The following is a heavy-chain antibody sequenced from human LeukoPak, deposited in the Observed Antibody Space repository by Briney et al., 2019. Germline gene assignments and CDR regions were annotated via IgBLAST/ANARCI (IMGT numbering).Heavy chain of an antibody. Sequence: GGSLRLSCAASGFTVSSNYISWVRQAPGKGLEWVSVIYSGGSTYYADSVTGRFTISRDNSKNTLYLQMNSLRAEDTAVYYCARQTRRDGYNLDYWGQGTLVTVSS. D-gene: IGHD5-24*01. J-gene: IGHJ4*02. CDR1: GFTVSSNY. CDR3: ARQTRRDGYNLDY. CDR2: IYSGGST. V-gene: IGHV3-66*02.